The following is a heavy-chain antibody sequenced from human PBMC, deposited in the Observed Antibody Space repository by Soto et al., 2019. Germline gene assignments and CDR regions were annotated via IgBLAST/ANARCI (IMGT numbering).Heavy chain of an antibody. CDR1: GGTFSSYA. Sequence: SVKVSCKASGGTFSSYAISCVLQSPLQGLEWMGGIIPIFGTANYAQKFQGRVTITADESTSTAYMELSSLRSEDTAVYYCARAGFEPYYYYYGMDVWGQGTTVTVSS. V-gene: IGHV1-69*13. J-gene: IGHJ6*02. CDR3: ARAGFEPYYYYYGMDV. CDR2: IIPIFGTA.